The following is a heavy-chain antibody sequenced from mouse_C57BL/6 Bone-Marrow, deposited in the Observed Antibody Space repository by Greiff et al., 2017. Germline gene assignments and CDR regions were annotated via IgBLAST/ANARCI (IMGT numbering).Heavy chain of an antibody. J-gene: IGHJ1*03. D-gene: IGHD2-10*01. Sequence: VQLQQSGAELVKPGASVKISCKASGYAFSSYWMNWVKQRPGKGLEWIGQIYPGDGDTNYNGKFKGKATLTADKSSSTAYMQLSSLTSEDSAVYFCASPTMPTVRDWYFDVWGTGTTVTVS. V-gene: IGHV1-80*01. CDR3: ASPTMPTVRDWYFDV. CDR2: IYPGDGDT. CDR1: GYAFSSYW.